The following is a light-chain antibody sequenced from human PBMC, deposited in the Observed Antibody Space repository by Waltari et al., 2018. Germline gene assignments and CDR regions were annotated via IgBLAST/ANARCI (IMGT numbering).Light chain of an antibody. CDR1: QRISAS. CDR2: DTS. J-gene: IGKJ5*01. CDR3: QQYADSPIT. V-gene: IGKV3-20*01. Sequence: EIVLTQSPGTLSLSPGGIATLSCRASQRISASLSWYQQKLGQPPRLLIYDTSNRAIGIPDRFSGSGSGTDFTLTINRLEPEDFAVYFCQQYADSPITFGLGTRLDIK.